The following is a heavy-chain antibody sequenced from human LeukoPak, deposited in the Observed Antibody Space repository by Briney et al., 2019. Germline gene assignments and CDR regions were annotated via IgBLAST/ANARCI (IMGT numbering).Heavy chain of an antibody. D-gene: IGHD2-21*02. CDR1: GFTFGDFY. CDR2: INHSGST. CDR3: ARGLLFSWFDP. V-gene: IGHV4-34*09. Sequence: LRLSCAASGFTFGDFYMSWIRQPPGKGLEWIGEINHSGSTNYNPSLKSRVTISVDTSKNQFSLKLSSVTAADTAVYYCARGLLFSWFDPWGQGTLVTVSS. J-gene: IGHJ5*02.